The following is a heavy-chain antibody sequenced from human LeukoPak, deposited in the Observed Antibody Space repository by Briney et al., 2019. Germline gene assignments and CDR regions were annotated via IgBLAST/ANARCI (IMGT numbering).Heavy chain of an antibody. CDR2: ISGSGGST. V-gene: IGHV3-23*01. Sequence: GGSLRLSCAASGFTFSSYAMSWVRQAPGKGLEWVSAISGSGGSTYYADSVKGRFTISRDDSKNTLYLQMNSLRAEDTAVYYCAKDLFRIVGAKGGNDYWGQGTLVTVSS. CDR1: GFTFSSYA. CDR3: AKDLFRIVGAKGGNDY. J-gene: IGHJ4*02. D-gene: IGHD1-26*01.